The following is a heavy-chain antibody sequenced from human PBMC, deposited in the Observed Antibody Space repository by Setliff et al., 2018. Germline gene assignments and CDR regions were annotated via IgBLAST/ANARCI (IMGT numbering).Heavy chain of an antibody. CDR1: GVSLSGYW. V-gene: IGHV3-48*04. CDR2: IDPRGSPV. CDR3: TRSRGTTVYDY. D-gene: IGHD1-7*01. Sequence: GGSLRLSCVVSGVSLSGYWMHWVRQTPRKGLEWISHIDPRGSPVDYVDSVKGRFTISRDNTKNLVYLQMDSLRADDTAVYYCTRSRGTTVYDYWGQGTLVTVPQ. J-gene: IGHJ4*02.